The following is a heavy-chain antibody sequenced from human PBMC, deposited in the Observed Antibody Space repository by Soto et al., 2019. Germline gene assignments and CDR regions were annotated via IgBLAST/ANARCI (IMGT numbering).Heavy chain of an antibody. J-gene: IGHJ4*02. CDR1: GGSISSSSRY. Sequence: PSETLSLTCTGSGGSISSSSRYRGWIRQTPGKGLEWIGSIDYSGTTYYNPSLKSRVTISVDTSKNQFSLKLSSVTAADTAVYYCARVNDSSGVDYWGQGTLVTVSS. CDR3: ARVNDSSGVDY. V-gene: IGHV4-39*07. D-gene: IGHD3-22*01. CDR2: IDYSGTT.